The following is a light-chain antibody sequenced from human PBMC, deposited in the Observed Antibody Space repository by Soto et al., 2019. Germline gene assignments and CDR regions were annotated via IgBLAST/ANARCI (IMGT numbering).Light chain of an antibody. V-gene: IGLV2-23*02. Sequence: QSALTQPASVSGSPGQSITISCTGTSSDVGSYNLVSWYQHHPGKAPKLMIYEVSKRPSGVSNRCSGSKSGNTASLTISGLQAEDEADYYCCSYAGSSTFPHVFGTGTKLTFL. CDR3: CSYAGSSTFPHV. J-gene: IGLJ1*01. CDR2: EVS. CDR1: SSDVGSYNL.